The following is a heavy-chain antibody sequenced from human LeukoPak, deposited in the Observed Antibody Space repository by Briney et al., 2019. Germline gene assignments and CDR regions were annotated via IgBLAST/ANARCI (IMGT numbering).Heavy chain of an antibody. J-gene: IGHJ6*04. V-gene: IGHV1-69*06. CDR3: ASGPYYYGMDV. CDR2: IIPIFGTA. CDR1: GGTFSSYA. Sequence: SVKVSYKASGGTFSSYAISWVRQAPGQGLEWMGGIIPIFGTANYAQKFQGRVTITADKSTSTAYMELSSLRSEDTAVYYCASGPYYYGMDVWGKGTTVTVSS.